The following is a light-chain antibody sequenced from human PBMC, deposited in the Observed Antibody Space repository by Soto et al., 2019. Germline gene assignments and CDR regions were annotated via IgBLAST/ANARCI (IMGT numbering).Light chain of an antibody. CDR2: KAS. V-gene: IGKV1-5*03. Sequence: DIQMTQSPSTLSASVGDIVTITCRASQSISSWLAWYQQKPGKAPKLLIYKASSLESGVPSRFSGSGSGTDFTLTISCLQSEDFATYYCQQYYSYPLTFGQGTRLEI. CDR1: QSISSW. J-gene: IGKJ5*01. CDR3: QQYYSYPLT.